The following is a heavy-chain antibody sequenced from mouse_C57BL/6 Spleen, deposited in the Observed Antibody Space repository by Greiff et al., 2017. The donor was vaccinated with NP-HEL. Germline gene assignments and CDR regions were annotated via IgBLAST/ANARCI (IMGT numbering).Heavy chain of an antibody. V-gene: IGHV1-81*01. CDR1: GYTFTSYG. CDR2: IYPRSGNT. CDR3: ADYGSSPAWFAY. Sequence: VKVVESGAELARPGASVKLSCKASGYTFTSYGISWVKQRTGQGLEWIGEIYPRSGNTYYNEKFKGKATLTADKSSSTAYMELRSLTSEDSAVYFCADYGSSPAWFAYWGQGTLVTVSA. D-gene: IGHD1-1*01. J-gene: IGHJ3*01.